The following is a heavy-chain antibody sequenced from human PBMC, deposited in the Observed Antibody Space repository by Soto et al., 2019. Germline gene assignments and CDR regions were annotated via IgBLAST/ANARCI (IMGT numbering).Heavy chain of an antibody. CDR1: GFTFSNAW. J-gene: IGHJ6*02. Sequence: PGGSLRLSCAASGFTFSNAWMNWVRQAPGKGLEWVGRIKSKTDGGTTDYAAPVKGRFTISRDDSKNTLYLQMNSLKTEDTAVYYCTYSSSWYGYYYYGMDVWGQGTTVTVSS. V-gene: IGHV3-15*07. D-gene: IGHD6-13*01. CDR2: IKSKTDGGTT. CDR3: TYSSSWYGYYYYGMDV.